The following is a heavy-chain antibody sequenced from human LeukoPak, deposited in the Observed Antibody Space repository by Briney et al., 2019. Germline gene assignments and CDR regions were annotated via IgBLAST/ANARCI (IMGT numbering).Heavy chain of an antibody. CDR3: ASMWEGGY. CDR2: ISYDGSNK. Sequence: PGRSLRLPCAASGFTFSSYGMHWVRQAPGKGLEWVAVISYDGSNKYYADSVKGRFTISRDNAQNSLFLQMNSLRDEDTAVYFCASMWEGGYWGQGTLVTVSS. V-gene: IGHV3-30*03. D-gene: IGHD1-26*01. J-gene: IGHJ4*02. CDR1: GFTFSSYG.